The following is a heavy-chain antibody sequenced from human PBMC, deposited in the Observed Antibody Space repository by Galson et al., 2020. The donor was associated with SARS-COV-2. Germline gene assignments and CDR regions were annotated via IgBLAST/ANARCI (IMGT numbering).Heavy chain of an antibody. CDR1: GFTFSSYT. V-gene: IGHV3-64*02. CDR2: ISSNGGST. J-gene: IGHJ3*02. D-gene: IGHD4-4*01. CDR3: ARAKRLHLYDPFDI. Sequence: GGSLRLSCAASGFTFSSYTMHWVRQAPGKGLEYVSVISSNGGSTYYADSVKGRFTISRDNSKNSLYLQMVSLRAEDMAVYYCARAKRLHLYDPFDIWGQGTMVTVSS.